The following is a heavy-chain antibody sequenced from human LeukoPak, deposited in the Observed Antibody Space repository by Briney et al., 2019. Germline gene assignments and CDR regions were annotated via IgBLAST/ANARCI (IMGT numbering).Heavy chain of an antibody. CDR1: GFTISSYA. CDR3: AKAYDSSGYRDYFDY. J-gene: IGHJ4*02. D-gene: IGHD3-22*01. Sequence: PGGSLRLSCAASGFTISSYAMSWVRQAPGKGLEWVSAISGSGGSTYYADSVKGRFTISRDNSKNTLYLQMNSLRAEDTAVYYCAKAYDSSGYRDYFDYWGQGTLVTVSS. V-gene: IGHV3-23*01. CDR2: ISGSGGST.